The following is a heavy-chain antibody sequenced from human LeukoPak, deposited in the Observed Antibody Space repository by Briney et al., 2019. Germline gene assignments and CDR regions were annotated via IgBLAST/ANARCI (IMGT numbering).Heavy chain of an antibody. J-gene: IGHJ6*03. CDR3: ASELGTLGYYMDV. V-gene: IGHV3-74*01. CDR1: GFTFSSYW. Sequence: GGSLRLSCAASGFTFSSYWMHWVRHAPGKGLVWVSRINSDGSSTSYADSVKGRFTISRDNAKNTLYLQMNSLRAEDTAVYYCASELGTLGYYMDVWGKGTTVTVSS. CDR2: INSDGSST. D-gene: IGHD3-10*01.